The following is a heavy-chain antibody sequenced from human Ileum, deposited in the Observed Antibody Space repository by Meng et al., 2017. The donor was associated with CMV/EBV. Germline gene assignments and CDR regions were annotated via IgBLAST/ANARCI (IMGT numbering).Heavy chain of an antibody. CDR1: GDSVSSTTVT. J-gene: IGHJ4*02. Sequence: VHLQQSAPGLVNHSQTLLLTCAISGDSVSSTTVTWTWIRQSPSRGLEWLGRTSYRSKWFNDYALSVRCRLTLNPYKTKTQLSLQLNSVTPSYTAVYNCALLTGNSWFDYWGRGTLVTVSS. D-gene: IGHD2-2*01. CDR3: ALLTGNSWFDY. CDR2: TSYRSKWFN. V-gene: IGHV6-1*01.